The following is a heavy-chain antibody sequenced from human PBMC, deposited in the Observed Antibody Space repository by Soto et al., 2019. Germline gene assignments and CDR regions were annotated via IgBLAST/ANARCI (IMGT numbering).Heavy chain of an antibody. D-gene: IGHD2-15*01. CDR3: VRSVPAATWAYNGMDV. CDR1: GGSVESSSC. CDR2: IYHSGTF. J-gene: IGHJ6*02. Sequence: KPSETLSLTCAVSGGSVESSSCWSWVRQAPGKGLEWIGEIYHSGTFNYNPSLASRVSVSVDKSTNQFSLNLNSVTAADTAVYYCVRSVPAATWAYNGMDVWGQGTTVTVSS. V-gene: IGHV4-4*02.